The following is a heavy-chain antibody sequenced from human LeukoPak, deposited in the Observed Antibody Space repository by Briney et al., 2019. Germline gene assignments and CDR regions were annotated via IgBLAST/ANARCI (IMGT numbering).Heavy chain of an antibody. Sequence: SETLSLTCTASGGSISSSSYCWGWIRQPPGKGLEWIGSIYYSGSTYYNPSLKSRVTISVDTSKNQFSLKLSSVTAADTAVYYCATHDSSSSFFDYWGQGTLVTVSS. J-gene: IGHJ4*02. V-gene: IGHV4-39*01. CDR1: GGSISSSSYC. D-gene: IGHD6-6*01. CDR3: ATHDSSSSFFDY. CDR2: IYYSGST.